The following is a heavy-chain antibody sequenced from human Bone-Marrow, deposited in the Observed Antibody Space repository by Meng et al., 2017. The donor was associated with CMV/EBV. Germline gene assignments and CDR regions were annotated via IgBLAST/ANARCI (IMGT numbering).Heavy chain of an antibody. CDR1: GFTFSSYW. V-gene: IGHV3-74*01. J-gene: IGHJ6*02. D-gene: IGHD3-3*01. CDR3: ARGCYDFWSGYYYYYYYDMDV. CDR2: INSDGSST. Sequence: GESLKISCAASGFTFSSYWMHWVRQAPGKGLVWVSRINSDGSSTSYADSVKGRFTISRDNAKNTLYLQMNSLRAEDTAVYYCARGCYDFWSGYYYYYYYDMDVWGQGTTVTVSS.